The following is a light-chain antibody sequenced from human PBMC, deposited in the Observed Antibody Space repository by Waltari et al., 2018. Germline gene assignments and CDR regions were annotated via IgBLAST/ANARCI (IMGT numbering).Light chain of an antibody. J-gene: IGLJ3*02. CDR2: GST. CDR1: SSNIEINY. Sequence: QSVLTQPPSVSAAPGQKVTISCPGSSSNIEINYVSWYQQLPGTPPKLLIYGSTSRPFGVPSRCFVSTAGTSASLAITGLQAEDEADYYCQSYDTSLSVVFGGGTKLTVL. CDR3: QSYDTSLSVV. V-gene: IGLV1-40*01.